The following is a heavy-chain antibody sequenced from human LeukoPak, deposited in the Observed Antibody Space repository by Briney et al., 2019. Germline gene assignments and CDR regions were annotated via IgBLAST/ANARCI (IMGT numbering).Heavy chain of an antibody. CDR1: GGSFSGYY. V-gene: IGHV4-34*01. CDR2: INHSGST. J-gene: IGHJ4*02. Sequence: SETLSLTCAVYGGSFSGYYWSWIRQPPGKGLEWIGEINHSGSTNYNPSLKSRVTISVDTSKNQFSLKLSSVTAADTAVYYCARDFLLGSITMVRGVFDYWGQGNLVTVSS. D-gene: IGHD3-10*01. CDR3: ARDFLLGSITMVRGVFDY.